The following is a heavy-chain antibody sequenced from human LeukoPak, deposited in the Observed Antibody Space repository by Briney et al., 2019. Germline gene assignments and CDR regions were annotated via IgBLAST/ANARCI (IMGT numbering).Heavy chain of an antibody. J-gene: IGHJ4*02. CDR1: GGSISSSSYY. Sequence: PSETLSLTCTVSGGSISSSSYYWGWIRQPPGKGLEWIGSIYYSGSTYYNPSLKSRVTISVDTSKNQFSLKLSSVTAADTAVYYCARLVDTAIDFDYWGQGTLVTVSS. D-gene: IGHD5-18*01. CDR3: ARLVDTAIDFDY. V-gene: IGHV4-39*07. CDR2: IYYSGST.